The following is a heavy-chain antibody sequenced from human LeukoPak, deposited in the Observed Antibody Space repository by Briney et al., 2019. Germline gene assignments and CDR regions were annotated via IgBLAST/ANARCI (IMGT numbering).Heavy chain of an antibody. CDR1: GFTFSTYG. CDR3: ARSVSGSYFDY. V-gene: IGHV3-33*01. CDR2: IWYDGSNK. J-gene: IGHJ4*02. D-gene: IGHD1-26*01. Sequence: PGGSLRLSCAASGFTFSTYGMHWVRQAPGKGLEWVALIWYDGSNKYYADSVKGRFTISRDNSKNTLYLQMNSLRVEDTAVYYCARSVSGSYFDYWGQGTLVTVSS.